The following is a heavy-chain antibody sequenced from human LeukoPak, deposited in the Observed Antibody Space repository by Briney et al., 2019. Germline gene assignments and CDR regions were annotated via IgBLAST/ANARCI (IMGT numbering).Heavy chain of an antibody. CDR3: AKNPHYYDSSGYYYLSWFDP. CDR2: ISGSGGST. V-gene: IGHV3-23*01. J-gene: IGHJ5*02. D-gene: IGHD3-22*01. Sequence: GGSLRLSCAASGFTFSSYAMSWVRQAPGKGLEWISAISGSGGSTYYADSVKGRFTISRDNSKNTLYLQMNSLRAEDTAVYYCAKNPHYYDSSGYYYLSWFDPWGQGTLVTVSS. CDR1: GFTFSSYA.